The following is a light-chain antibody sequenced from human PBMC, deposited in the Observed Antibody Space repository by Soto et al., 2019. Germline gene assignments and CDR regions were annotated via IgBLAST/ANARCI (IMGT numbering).Light chain of an antibody. J-gene: IGKJ1*01. CDR3: EQYGTSPRT. Sequence: EIVLTQSPGTLSLSPGERATLSCRASQSVRSSYLARYQQKLGQAPRLLIYGVSNRATGIPDRFSGSGTGTDFTLTISRRESEDVAVYYFEQYGTSPRTFSQGTKVEIK. V-gene: IGKV3-20*01. CDR2: GVS. CDR1: QSVRSSY.